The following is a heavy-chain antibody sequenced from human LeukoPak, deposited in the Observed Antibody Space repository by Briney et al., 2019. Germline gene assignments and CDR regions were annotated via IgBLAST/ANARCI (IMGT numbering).Heavy chain of an antibody. V-gene: IGHV3-11*06. CDR1: GFTFSDYH. D-gene: IGHD2-15*01. CDR2: ISSSSSYT. Sequence: GGSLRLSCAASGFTFSDYHMSWIRQAPGKGLEWVSYISSSSSYTNYADSVKGRFTISRDNAKNSLYLQMNSLRAEDTAVYYCARVRSTCSGGSCYSGVDWFDPWGQGTLVTVSS. J-gene: IGHJ5*02. CDR3: ARVRSTCSGGSCYSGVDWFDP.